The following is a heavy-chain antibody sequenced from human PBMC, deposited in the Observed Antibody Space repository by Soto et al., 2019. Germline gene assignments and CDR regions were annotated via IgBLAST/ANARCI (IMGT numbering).Heavy chain of an antibody. Sequence: PSETLSLTCTVSGGSIGSGPYYWGWIRQPPGKGLEWIGSISYSGITYYNPSLQSRVTISVDTSKNQSSLKLSSVTAADTAVHYCARVVNRPARFELWGRGTLVPGSP. CDR3: ARVVNRPARFEL. CDR1: GGSIGSGPYY. D-gene: IGHD2-15*01. V-gene: IGHV4-39*01. J-gene: IGHJ2*01. CDR2: ISYSGIT.